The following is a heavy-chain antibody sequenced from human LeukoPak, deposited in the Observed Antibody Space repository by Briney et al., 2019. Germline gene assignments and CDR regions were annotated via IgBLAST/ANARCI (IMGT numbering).Heavy chain of an antibody. Sequence: PSETLSLTCTVSGDSISTYYWSWIRQPPGKGLEWLGYIYYSGSTYYNPSLKSRVTMSVDTSKNQFSLKLSSVTAADTAVYYCARASPLSGSYSYWGQGTLVTVSS. CDR3: ARASPLSGSYSY. J-gene: IGHJ4*02. CDR1: GDSISTYY. CDR2: IYYSGST. V-gene: IGHV4-59*12. D-gene: IGHD1-26*01.